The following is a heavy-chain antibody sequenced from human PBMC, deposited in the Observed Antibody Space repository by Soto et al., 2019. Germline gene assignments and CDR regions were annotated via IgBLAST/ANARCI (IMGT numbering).Heavy chain of an antibody. Sequence: ASVKVSCKASGYMFISYGINWVRQAPGQGLEWMGWISAYNGSTKYAQNLQGRVTMTTDTSTSTAYMEMRSLRSDDTAVYYCVRDLDGSGSYYTDYWGPGTLVTVSS. V-gene: IGHV1-18*01. D-gene: IGHD3-10*01. CDR3: VRDLDGSGSYYTDY. CDR2: ISAYNGST. CDR1: GYMFISYG. J-gene: IGHJ4*02.